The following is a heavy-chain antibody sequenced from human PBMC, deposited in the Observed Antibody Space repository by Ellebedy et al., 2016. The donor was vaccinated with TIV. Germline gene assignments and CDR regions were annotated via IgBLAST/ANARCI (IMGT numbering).Heavy chain of an antibody. CDR3: ARGGYDILTDYYTRLDAFDI. CDR2: ADSSRTYI. V-gene: IGHV3-21*01. D-gene: IGHD3-9*01. J-gene: IGHJ3*02. Sequence: GESLKISCAASGFTLSTYTMNWVRQAPGKGLEWVSSADSSRTYIYYAGSVKGRFTISRDNAKNSLYLQMNSLRAEDTAVYYCARGGYDILTDYYTRLDAFDIWGQGTMVTVSS. CDR1: GFTLSTYT.